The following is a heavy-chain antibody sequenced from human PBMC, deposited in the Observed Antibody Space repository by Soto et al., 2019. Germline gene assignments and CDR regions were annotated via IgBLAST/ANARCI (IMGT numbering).Heavy chain of an antibody. CDR2: INPSGGST. CDR3: ARDRGYCSSTSCYASYYFDY. V-gene: IGHV1-46*01. D-gene: IGHD2-2*01. Sequence: GASVKVSCKASGYTFTSYYMHWVRQAPGQGLEWMGIINPSGGSTSYAQKFQGRVTMTRDTSTSTVYMELSSLRSEDTAVYYCARDRGYCSSTSCYASYYFDYWGQGTLVTVSS. J-gene: IGHJ4*02. CDR1: GYTFTSYY.